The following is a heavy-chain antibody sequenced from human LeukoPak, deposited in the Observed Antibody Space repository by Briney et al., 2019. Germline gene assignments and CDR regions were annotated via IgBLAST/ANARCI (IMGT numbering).Heavy chain of an antibody. D-gene: IGHD4-23*01. CDR1: GGSISSSSYY. Sequence: PSETLSLTCTVSGGSISSSSYYWSWIRQPAGKGLEWIGRIYTSGSTNYNPSLKSRVTISVDTSKNQFSLKLSSVTAADTAVYYCARGSTVVTPNYYYYYMDVWGKGTTVTISS. V-gene: IGHV4-61*02. CDR2: IYTSGST. J-gene: IGHJ6*03. CDR3: ARGSTVVTPNYYYYYMDV.